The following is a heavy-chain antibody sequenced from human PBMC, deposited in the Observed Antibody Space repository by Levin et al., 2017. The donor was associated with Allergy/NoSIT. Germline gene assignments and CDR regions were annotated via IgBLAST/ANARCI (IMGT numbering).Heavy chain of an antibody. J-gene: IGHJ4*02. CDR1: GGSIRNYY. V-gene: IGHV4-59*01. D-gene: IGHD5-18*01. CDR2: IYDSGST. CDR3: ARMGDTAMVDPFDY. Sequence: SQTLSLTCSVSGGSIRNYYWSWIRQPPGKGLEWIAYIYDSGSTNYNPSLKSRVTLSVDSSKNQFSLKLRSVTAADTAVYFCARMGDTAMVDPFDYWGQGMLVTVSS.